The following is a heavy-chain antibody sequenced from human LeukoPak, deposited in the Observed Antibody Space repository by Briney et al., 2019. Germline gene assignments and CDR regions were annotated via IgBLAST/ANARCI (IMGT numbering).Heavy chain of an antibody. V-gene: IGHV3-30*18. D-gene: IGHD3-9*01. CDR2: ISHDGSHI. Sequence: GGSLRLSCAVSGFTFSSHGMHWVRQAPGRGLEWVAVISHDGSHIHNADSVKGRFTISRDNSKNTLYLQMHSLRVEDTAVYYCVKSPGRSADILTGYYSSFDHWGQGTLVTVSS. J-gene: IGHJ4*02. CDR3: VKSPGRSADILTGYYSSFDH. CDR1: GFTFSSHG.